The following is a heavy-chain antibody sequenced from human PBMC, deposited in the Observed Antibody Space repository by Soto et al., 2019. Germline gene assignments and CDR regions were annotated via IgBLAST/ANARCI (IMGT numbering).Heavy chain of an antibody. CDR3: ARNTPAISISDH. D-gene: IGHD2-15*01. CDR2: SYYSGST. Sequence: QLPLQESGPGLVKPSETLSLTCTVSGGSISSSSYYWGWIRQPPGRGLEWIGSSYYSGSTYYNPYLKIRVTIPAYTSQNQFSLKLSSVTATDTAVYYCARNTPAISISDHWGQGTLVTVSS. J-gene: IGHJ4*02. V-gene: IGHV4-39*01. CDR1: GGSISSSSYY.